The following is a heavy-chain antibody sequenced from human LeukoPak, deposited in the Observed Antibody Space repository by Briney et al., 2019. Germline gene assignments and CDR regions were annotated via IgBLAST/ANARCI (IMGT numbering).Heavy chain of an antibody. Sequence: GGSLRLSCAASGFTFSNYWMHWVRQAPGKGLVWVPPINSDRSSTNYADSVKGRFTISRDNAKNTLSLQMNSLRAEDTAVYYCAREGLVCIRTSCYLAAFDLWGQGTVVTVSS. CDR2: INSDRSST. J-gene: IGHJ3*01. CDR1: GFTFSNYW. D-gene: IGHD2-2*01. CDR3: AREGLVCIRTSCYLAAFDL. V-gene: IGHV3-74*01.